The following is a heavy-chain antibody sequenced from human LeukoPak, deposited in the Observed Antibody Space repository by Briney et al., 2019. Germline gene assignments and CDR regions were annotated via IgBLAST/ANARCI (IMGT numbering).Heavy chain of an antibody. CDR3: ARDRGSSSSGDNWFDP. D-gene: IGHD6-6*01. V-gene: IGHV4-38-2*02. CDR2: IYHSGST. CDR1: GYSISSGYY. Sequence: SETLSLTCTVSGYSISSGYYWGWIRQPPGKGLEWIGSIYHSGSTYYNPSLKSRVTISVDTSKNPFSLKLSSVTAADTAVYYCARDRGSSSSGDNWFDPWGQGTLVTVSS. J-gene: IGHJ5*02.